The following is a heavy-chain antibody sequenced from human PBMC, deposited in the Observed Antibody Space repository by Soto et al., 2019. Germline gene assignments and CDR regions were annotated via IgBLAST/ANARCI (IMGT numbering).Heavy chain of an antibody. CDR2: INHSGST. Sequence: PSETLSLTCAVYGGSFSGYYWSWIRQPPGKGLEWIGEINHSGSTNYNPSLKSRVTISVDTSKNQFSLKLSSVTAADTAVYYCAMQYCSGGSCYSSWFDPWGQGTLVTVSS. V-gene: IGHV4-34*01. D-gene: IGHD2-15*01. J-gene: IGHJ5*02. CDR1: GGSFSGYY. CDR3: AMQYCSGGSCYSSWFDP.